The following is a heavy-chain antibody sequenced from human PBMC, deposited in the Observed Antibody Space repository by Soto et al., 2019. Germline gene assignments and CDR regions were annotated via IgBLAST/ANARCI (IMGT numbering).Heavy chain of an antibody. V-gene: IGHV4-34*01. D-gene: IGHD6-13*01. CDR1: GGSFSGYY. Sequence: QVQLQQWGAGLLKPSETLSLTCAVYGGSFSGYYWSWIRQPPGKGLEWIGEINHSGSTNYNPSLKSRVTISVDTSKNQFSLKLSSVTAADTAVYYCARVPHSYSSSWYVNYWGQGTLGTVSS. CDR2: INHSGST. CDR3: ARVPHSYSSSWYVNY. J-gene: IGHJ4*02.